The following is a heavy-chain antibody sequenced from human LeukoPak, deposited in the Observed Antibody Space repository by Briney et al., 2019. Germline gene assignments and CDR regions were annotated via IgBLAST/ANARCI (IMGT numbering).Heavy chain of an antibody. CDR2: IRTKANSYAT. Sequence: QAGGPLRLSCAASGFTFSGSSIHWVRQASGKGLEWVGLIRTKANSYATAYAASVTGRFTISRDDSKDTSYLQMNSLKTEDTALYYCVRDRDSTGYYDYWGQGTLVTVSS. CDR1: GFTFSGSS. D-gene: IGHD3-22*01. V-gene: IGHV3-73*01. CDR3: VRDRDSTGYYDY. J-gene: IGHJ4*02.